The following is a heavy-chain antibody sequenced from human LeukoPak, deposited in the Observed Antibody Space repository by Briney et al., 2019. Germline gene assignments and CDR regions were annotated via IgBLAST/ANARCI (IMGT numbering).Heavy chain of an antibody. D-gene: IGHD2-2*01. CDR3: ARGEYQLLSNWFGP. Sequence: ASVKVSCKASGYTFTSYGISWVRQAPGQGLEWMGWISAYNGNTNYAQKLQGRVTMTTDTSTSTAYMELRSLRSDDTAVYYCARGEYQLLSNWFGPWGQGTLVTVSS. V-gene: IGHV1-18*01. CDR2: ISAYNGNT. J-gene: IGHJ5*02. CDR1: GYTFTSYG.